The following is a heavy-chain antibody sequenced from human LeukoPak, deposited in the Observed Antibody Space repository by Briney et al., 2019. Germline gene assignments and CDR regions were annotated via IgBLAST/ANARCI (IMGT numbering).Heavy chain of an antibody. J-gene: IGHJ4*02. D-gene: IGHD1-1*01. V-gene: IGHV3-11*06. Sequence: GESLRLSCAASGFTFSDYFMSWVRQAPGKGLEWLSYINGRGTYIDYAESLKGRITISRDNAQNSLYLQMNSLRVEDTAVYYCARSGREATEIDYWGQGTLVTVSS. CDR2: INGRGTYI. CDR1: GFTFSDYF. CDR3: ARSGREATEIDY.